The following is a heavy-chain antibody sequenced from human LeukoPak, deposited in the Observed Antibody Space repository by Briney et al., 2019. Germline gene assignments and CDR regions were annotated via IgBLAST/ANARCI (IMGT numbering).Heavy chain of an antibody. D-gene: IGHD1-26*01. Sequence: ASVKVSCKASGYTFTNYYMHWVRQAPGQGLEWIGIINPSGGSTSYAQEFQGRVTMTRDTSTSTVYMELSGLRSEDTAVYYCARALVGAKSGGDWGQGTLVTVSS. V-gene: IGHV1-46*01. J-gene: IGHJ4*02. CDR1: GYTFTNYY. CDR2: INPSGGST. CDR3: ARALVGAKSGGD.